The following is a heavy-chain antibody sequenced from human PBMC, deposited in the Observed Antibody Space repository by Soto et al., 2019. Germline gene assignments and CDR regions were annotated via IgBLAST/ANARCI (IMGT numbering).Heavy chain of an antibody. Sequence: GASVKVSCKASGYTFTSYYMHWVRQAPGQGLEWMGIINTSGGSTSYAQKFQGRDTMTRDTSTSTVNMELSSMKSENTAVKYSTRDDYDYIWGSYPLNAFDIWGQGTMVTVSS. CDR2: INTSGGST. CDR3: TRDDYDYIWGSYPLNAFDI. CDR1: GYTFTSYY. D-gene: IGHD3-16*02. J-gene: IGHJ3*02. V-gene: IGHV1-46*01.